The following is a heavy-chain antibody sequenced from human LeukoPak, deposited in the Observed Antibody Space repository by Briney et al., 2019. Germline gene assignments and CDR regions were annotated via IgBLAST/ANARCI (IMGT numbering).Heavy chain of an antibody. CDR3: ASGLKYYYGSGSYF. CDR2: INHSGST. D-gene: IGHD3-10*01. Sequence: ASETLSLTCAVYGGSFSGYYWSWIRQPPGKGLEWIGEINHSGSTNYNPSLKSRVTISVDTSKNQFSLKLSSVTAADTAVYYCASGLKYYYGSGSYFWGQGTLVTVSS. V-gene: IGHV4-34*01. J-gene: IGHJ4*02. CDR1: GGSFSGYY.